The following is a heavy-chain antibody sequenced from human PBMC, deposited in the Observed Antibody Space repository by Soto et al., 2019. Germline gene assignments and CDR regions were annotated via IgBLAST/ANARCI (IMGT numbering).Heavy chain of an antibody. CDR2: ISGSGGST. J-gene: IGHJ4*02. CDR3: ASLGYCSGGSCYPLSHPVAGTYFDY. Sequence: GGSLRLSCAASGFTFSSYAMSWVRQAPGKGLEWVSAISGSGGSTYYADSVKGRFTISRDNSKNTLYLQMNSLRAEDTAVYYCASLGYCSGGSCYPLSHPVAGTYFDYWGQGTLVTVSS. V-gene: IGHV3-23*01. D-gene: IGHD2-15*01. CDR1: GFTFSSYA.